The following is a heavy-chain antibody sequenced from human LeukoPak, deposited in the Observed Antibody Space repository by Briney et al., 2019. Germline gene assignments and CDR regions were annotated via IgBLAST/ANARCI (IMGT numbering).Heavy chain of an antibody. CDR1: GFTFDDYG. J-gene: IGHJ3*02. Sequence: GGSLRLSCAASGFTFDDYGMSWVRQAPGKGLEWVSGINWNGGSTGYADSVKGRFTISRDNAKNSLYLQMNSLRAEDTALYYCAREVPAATTGAFDIWGQRTMVTVSS. V-gene: IGHV3-20*04. D-gene: IGHD2-2*01. CDR2: INWNGGST. CDR3: AREVPAATTGAFDI.